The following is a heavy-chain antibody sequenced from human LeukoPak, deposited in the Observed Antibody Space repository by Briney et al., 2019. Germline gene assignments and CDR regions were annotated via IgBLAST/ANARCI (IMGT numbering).Heavy chain of an antibody. D-gene: IGHD2-15*01. CDR3: ARENGVAAEFDY. CDR1: GFTFSSYW. CDR2: IKTDGSST. V-gene: IGHV3-74*01. J-gene: IGHJ4*02. Sequence: GGSLRLSCTASGFTFSSYWIHWVRQTPGKELVWVSRIKTDGSSTSYADSVKGRFTISRDNSKNTLYLQMNSLRAEDTAVYYCARENGVAAEFDYWGQGTLVTVSS.